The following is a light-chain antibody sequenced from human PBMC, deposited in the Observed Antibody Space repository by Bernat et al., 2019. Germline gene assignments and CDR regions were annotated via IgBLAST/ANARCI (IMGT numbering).Light chain of an antibody. Sequence: EVVVTQSPDTLSVSPGERATLSCRASQSVSINLAWYQQKPGQAPRLLIYDASTRATGIPARFSGSGSETEFTLTISSLQPEDFAVYYCQQYHQWPPITFGPGTKVDIK. CDR3: QQYHQWPPIT. V-gene: IGKV3D-15*01. CDR2: DAS. CDR1: QSVSIN. J-gene: IGKJ3*01.